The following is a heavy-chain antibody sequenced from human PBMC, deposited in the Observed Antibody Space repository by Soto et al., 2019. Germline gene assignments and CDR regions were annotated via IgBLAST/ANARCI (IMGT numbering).Heavy chain of an antibody. CDR3: ARDFTVGRAGPDPPRDV. V-gene: IGHV1-69*13. Sequence: GASVKVSCKASGGTFSSYAISWERQAPGQGLEWMGGIIPIFGTANYAQKFQGRVTITADESTSTAYMELSSLRSEDTVVYYCARDFTVGRAGPDPPRDVWARGTTFTVSS. CDR1: GGTFSSYA. J-gene: IGHJ6*02. D-gene: IGHD4-4*01. CDR2: IIPIFGTA.